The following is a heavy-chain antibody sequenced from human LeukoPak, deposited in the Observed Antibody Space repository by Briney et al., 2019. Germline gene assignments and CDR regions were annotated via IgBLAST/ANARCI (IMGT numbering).Heavy chain of an antibody. Sequence: SSETLSLTCAVYGGSFSGYYWSWIRQPPGKGLEWIGEINHSGSTNYNPSLKSRVTISLDTSKNQFSLRLSSVSAADTAVYYCARRQMTTVTANDYWGQGTLVTVST. V-gene: IGHV4-34*01. CDR2: INHSGST. CDR3: ARRQMTTVTANDY. CDR1: GGSFSGYY. J-gene: IGHJ4*02. D-gene: IGHD4-11*01.